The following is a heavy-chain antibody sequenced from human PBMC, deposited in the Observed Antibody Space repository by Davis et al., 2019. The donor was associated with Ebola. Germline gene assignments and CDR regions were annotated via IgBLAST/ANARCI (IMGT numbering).Heavy chain of an antibody. CDR1: GGSISSYY. CDR2: IYYSGST. J-gene: IGHJ4*02. Sequence: MPSETLSLTCTVSGGSISSYYWSWIRQPPGKGLEWIGYIYYSGSTNYNPSLKSRVTISVDTSKNQFSLKLSSVTAADTAVYYCARDTHYGDYFDYWGQGTLVTVSS. CDR3: ARDTHYGDYFDY. D-gene: IGHD4-17*01. V-gene: IGHV4-59*01.